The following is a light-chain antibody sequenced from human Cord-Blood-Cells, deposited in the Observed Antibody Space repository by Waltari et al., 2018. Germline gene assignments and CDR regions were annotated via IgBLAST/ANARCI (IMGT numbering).Light chain of an antibody. CDR1: SSDVGGYNY. Sequence: QSALTQPRSVSGSPGQSVTISCTGTSSDVGGYNYVSWYQQHPGKAPKLMIYDVSKRPSGVPDRFSGSKSGNTASLTISWLQAEDEADYYCGSYAGSYVFGTGTKVTVL. CDR3: GSYAGSYV. V-gene: IGLV2-11*01. J-gene: IGLJ1*01. CDR2: DVS.